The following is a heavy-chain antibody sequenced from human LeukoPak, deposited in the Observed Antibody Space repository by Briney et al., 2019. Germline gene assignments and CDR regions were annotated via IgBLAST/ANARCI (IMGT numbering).Heavy chain of an antibody. CDR2: IYTSGST. Sequence: TSETLSLTCTVSGGSISSYYWSWIRQPAGKGLEWIGRIYTSGSTYYNPSLKSRVTISVDTSKNQFSLKLSSVTAADTAVYYCASGGADYDILTGFDYWGQGTLVTVSS. V-gene: IGHV4-4*07. CDR1: GGSISSYY. J-gene: IGHJ4*02. CDR3: ASGGADYDILTGFDY. D-gene: IGHD3-9*01.